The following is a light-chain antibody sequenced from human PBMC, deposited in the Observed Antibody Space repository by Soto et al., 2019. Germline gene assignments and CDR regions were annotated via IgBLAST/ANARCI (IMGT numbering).Light chain of an antibody. V-gene: IGKV3-20*01. CDR1: QSVSGSY. Sequence: EMSLMQSPSPLSLSPGERVTLSCRASQSVSGSYLAWYQQKPGQAPRLLIYSASTRATGIPDRFSGSGSGTDFTLTISRLEPEDFAVYFCHQYGGSPITFGQRTRLAIK. J-gene: IGKJ5*01. CDR2: SAS. CDR3: HQYGGSPIT.